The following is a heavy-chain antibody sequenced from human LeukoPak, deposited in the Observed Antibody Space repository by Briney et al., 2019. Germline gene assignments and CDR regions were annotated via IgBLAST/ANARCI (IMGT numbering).Heavy chain of an antibody. V-gene: IGHV3-7*01. D-gene: IGHD6-6*01. Sequence: GGSLRLSCAASGFTFSSYWMSWVRQAPGKGLEWVANIKQDGSEKYYVDSVKGRFTISRDNAKNSLYLQMNSLRAEDTAVYYCARVEYSSFYYYYYMDVWGKGTTVTVSS. CDR3: ARVEYSSFYYYYYMDV. J-gene: IGHJ6*03. CDR1: GFTFSSYW. CDR2: IKQDGSEK.